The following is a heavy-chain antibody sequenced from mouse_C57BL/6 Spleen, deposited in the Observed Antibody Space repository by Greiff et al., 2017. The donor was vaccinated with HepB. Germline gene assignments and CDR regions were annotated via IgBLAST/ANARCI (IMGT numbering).Heavy chain of an antibody. CDR3: ASSSVYYAMDY. V-gene: IGHV2-2*01. D-gene: IGHD1-1*01. CDR2: IWSGGST. CDR1: GFSLTSYG. Sequence: QVQLKESGPGLVQPSQSLSITCTVSGFSLTSYGVHWVRQSPGKGLEWLGVIWSGGSTDYNAAFISRLSISKDNSKSQVFFKMNSLQADDTAIYCCASSSVYYAMDYWGQGTSVTVSS. J-gene: IGHJ4*01.